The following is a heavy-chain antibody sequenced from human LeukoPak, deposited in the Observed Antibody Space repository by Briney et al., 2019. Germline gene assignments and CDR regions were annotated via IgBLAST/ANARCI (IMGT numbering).Heavy chain of an antibody. D-gene: IGHD3-10*01. CDR1: AYTFTGYY. CDR2: INPNSGGT. V-gene: IGHV1-2*02. CDR3: ASPDYYGSGSYRFDP. Sequence: GASVKVSCKASAYTFTGYYMHWVRQPPGQGLEWMGWINPNSGGTKCAQKFQGRVTMTSDTSISTAYMQLTGLTSDDKAVYYCASPDYYGSGSYRFDPWGQGTQVTVSS. J-gene: IGHJ5*02.